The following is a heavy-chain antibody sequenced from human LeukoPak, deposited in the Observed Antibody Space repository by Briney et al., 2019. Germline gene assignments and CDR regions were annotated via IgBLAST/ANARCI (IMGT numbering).Heavy chain of an antibody. CDR1: GGSISSYY. V-gene: IGHV4-59*08. D-gene: IGHD6-19*01. CDR3: ARSSVTGHFDF. Sequence: PSETLSLTCTVSGGSISSYYWNWIRQPPGKGLEWIGYIYYSGSTNYNPSLKSRVTISVDTSKNQFSLKLSSVTAADTAVYYCARSSVTGHFDFWGQGTLVTVSS. CDR2: IYYSGST. J-gene: IGHJ4*02.